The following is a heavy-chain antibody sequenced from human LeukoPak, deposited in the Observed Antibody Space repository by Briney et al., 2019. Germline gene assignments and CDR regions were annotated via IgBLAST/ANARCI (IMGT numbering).Heavy chain of an antibody. CDR3: TTGLGGY. CDR1: GFTFSNAW. V-gene: IGHV3-15*01. J-gene: IGHJ4*02. CDR2: IKSKTDGGTT. D-gene: IGHD3-16*01. Sequence: PGGSLRLSCAASGFTFSNAWMSWVRQAPGKGLEWVGCIKSKTDGGTTDYPTPVKRRFTISRDDSKNTLSLQMNSLKTEDTAVYYCTTGLGGYWGQGTLVTVSS.